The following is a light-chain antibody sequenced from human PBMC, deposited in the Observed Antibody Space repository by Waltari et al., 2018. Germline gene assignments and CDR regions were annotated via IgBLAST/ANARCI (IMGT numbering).Light chain of an antibody. CDR1: QSVSRA. V-gene: IGKV3-20*01. J-gene: IGKJ1*01. Sequence: EIVLTQSPGTLSLSPGERATLSCRASQSVSRALAWYQQKPGQAPRLLISAASSRATGIPDRFSGSVSGTDFSLTISILEPEDFAGYYCQHYVRLPVTFGQGTKVEIK. CDR2: AAS. CDR3: QHYVRLPVT.